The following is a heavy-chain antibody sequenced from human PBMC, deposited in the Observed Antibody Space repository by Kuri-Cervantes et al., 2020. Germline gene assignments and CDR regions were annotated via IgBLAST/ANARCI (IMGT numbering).Heavy chain of an antibody. CDR1: GFTFSSYS. J-gene: IGHJ4*02. V-gene: IGHV3-21*04. CDR3: ARDVAAGKRGFSL. Sequence: GGSLRLSCAASGFTFSSYSMNWVRQAPGKGLEWVSSISSSSSYIYYADSVKGRLTISRDNAKNSLYLHMNSLRADDTALYYCARDVAAGKRGFSLWGQGTLVTVSS. D-gene: IGHD6-13*01. CDR2: ISSSSSYI.